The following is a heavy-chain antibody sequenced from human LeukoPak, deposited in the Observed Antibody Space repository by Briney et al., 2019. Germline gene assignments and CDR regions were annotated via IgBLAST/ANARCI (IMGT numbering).Heavy chain of an antibody. J-gene: IGHJ4*02. CDR2: IKQDGTEK. CDR1: GLTCSSYW. V-gene: IGHV3-7*01. Sequence: TGGSLRLSCAASGLTCSSYWMSWVRQAPGKGLEWVANIKQDGTEKYYVDSVKGRFTISRDNAKNSLYLQMNSLRAEDTAVYYCARIRRGWSQNWDYWGQGTLVTVSS. D-gene: IGHD2-15*01. CDR3: ARIRRGWSQNWDY.